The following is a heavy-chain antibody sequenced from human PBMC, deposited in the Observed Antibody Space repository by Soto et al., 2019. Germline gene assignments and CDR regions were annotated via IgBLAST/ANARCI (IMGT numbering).Heavy chain of an antibody. J-gene: IGHJ4*02. CDR3: ARGRNGSYYYGSGSDFDY. CDR2: ISAYNGNT. Sequence: QVQLVQSGAEVKKPGASVKVSCKASGYTFTSYGISWVRQAPGQGLEWMGWISAYNGNTNYAQKLQGRVTMTTDTXTXTXXMELRSLRSDDTAVYYCARGRNGSYYYGSGSDFDYWGQGTLVTVSS. D-gene: IGHD3-10*01. V-gene: IGHV1-18*01. CDR1: GYTFTSYG.